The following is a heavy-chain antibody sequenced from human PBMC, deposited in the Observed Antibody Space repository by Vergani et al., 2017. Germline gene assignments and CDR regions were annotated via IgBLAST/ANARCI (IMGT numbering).Heavy chain of an antibody. V-gene: IGHV3-9*01. CDR3: AKAQLGRTGAFDL. CDR2: ISWNSGNI. Sequence: EVQLVESGGGLVQPGRSLRLSCAASGFTFDDYAMHWVRQGPGKGLEWVSGISWNSGNIGYADFVKGRFTISRDNAKNSLYLQMNSLRAEDTALYYCAKAQLGRTGAFDLWGQGTMVTVSS. J-gene: IGHJ3*01. D-gene: IGHD1-1*01. CDR1: GFTFDDYA.